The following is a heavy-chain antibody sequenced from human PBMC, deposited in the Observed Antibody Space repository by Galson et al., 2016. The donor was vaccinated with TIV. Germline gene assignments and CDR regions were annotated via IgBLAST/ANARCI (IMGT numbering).Heavy chain of an antibody. V-gene: IGHV6-1*01. Sequence: CAISGDSVSSPSAAWNWIRQSPSRGLEWLGRTYYRSTWYNDYAPSVKSRITINPDTSKNQFSLQLNSVTPEDTAVYYCARATPSVFGIIMTLDSWGQGTLVTVSS. CDR3: ARATPSVFGIIMTLDS. CDR1: GDSVSSPSAA. J-gene: IGHJ4*02. D-gene: IGHD3-16*01. CDR2: TYYRSTWYN.